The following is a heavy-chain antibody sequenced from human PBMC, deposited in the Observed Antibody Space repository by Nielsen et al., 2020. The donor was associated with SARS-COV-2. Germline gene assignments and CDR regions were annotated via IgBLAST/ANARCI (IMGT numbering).Heavy chain of an antibody. CDR2: ILSDGSTI. D-gene: IGHD3-10*01. CDR1: GFTFSSYW. CDR3: ARDFYGSGSFPDY. V-gene: IGHV3-74*01. Sequence: GGSLRLSCAASGFTFSSYWMHWVRQAPGKGLVWVSHILSDGSTINYADSVRGRFTIFRDNAKNTLYLQMNSLRAEDTAVYYCARDFYGSGSFPDYWGQGTLVTVSS. J-gene: IGHJ4*02.